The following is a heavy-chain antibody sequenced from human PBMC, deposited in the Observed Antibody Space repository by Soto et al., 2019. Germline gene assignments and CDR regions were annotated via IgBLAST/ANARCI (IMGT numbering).Heavy chain of an antibody. CDR3: ARDKRYCSSTSCLYYGMDV. CDR2: ISSSSSYI. V-gene: IGHV3-21*01. D-gene: IGHD2-2*01. CDR1: GFTFSSYS. J-gene: IGHJ6*02. Sequence: GGSLRLSCAASGFTFSSYSMNWVRQAPGKGLEWVSSISSSSSYIYYADSVKGRFTISRDNAKNSLYLQMNSLRVEDTAVYYCARDKRYCSSTSCLYYGMDVWGQGTTVTVSS.